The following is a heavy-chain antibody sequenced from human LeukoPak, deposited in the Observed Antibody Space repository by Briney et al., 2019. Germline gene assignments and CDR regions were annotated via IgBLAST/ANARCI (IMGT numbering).Heavy chain of an antibody. D-gene: IGHD3-22*01. CDR1: GYTFTSYG. V-gene: IGHV1-18*01. Sequence: GASVKVSCKASGYTFTSYGISWVRQAPGQGLEWMGWISAYNGNTKDAQKLQGRVTMTTDTSTSTAYMELRSLRSDDTAVYYCARGPGGRSGYHPLEDDYYYYYMDVWGKGTTVTVSS. CDR2: ISAYNGNT. CDR3: ARGPGGRSGYHPLEDDYYYYYMDV. J-gene: IGHJ6*03.